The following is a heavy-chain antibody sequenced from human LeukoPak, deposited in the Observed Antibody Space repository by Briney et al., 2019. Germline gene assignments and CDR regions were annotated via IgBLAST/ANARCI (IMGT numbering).Heavy chain of an antibody. Sequence: GGSLRLSCAASGFTFSSYWMSWVRQAPGKGLEWVANIQQDGSERYYVDSVKGRFTISRANARNSLYLQMNSLRAEDTAVYYCARVGSYYYESSGYHDAFDIWGQGTMVTVSS. J-gene: IGHJ3*02. CDR3: ARVGSYYYESSGYHDAFDI. CDR1: GFTFSSYW. CDR2: IQQDGSER. V-gene: IGHV3-7*01. D-gene: IGHD3-22*01.